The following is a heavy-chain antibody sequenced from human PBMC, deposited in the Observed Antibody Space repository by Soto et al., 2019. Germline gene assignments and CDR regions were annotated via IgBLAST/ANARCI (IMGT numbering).Heavy chain of an antibody. J-gene: IGHJ6*02. CDR1: GGSISSSSYY. V-gene: IGHV4-39*01. D-gene: IGHD1-7*01. CDR2: IYYSGST. Sequence: PSETLSPSCTVSGGSISSSSYYWGWIRQPPGKGLEWIGSIYYSGSTYYNPSLKSRVTISVDTSKNQFSLKLSSVTAADTAVYYCAGEGAGTTEYGIEVWGQGTTVIVS. CDR3: AGEGAGTTEYGIEV.